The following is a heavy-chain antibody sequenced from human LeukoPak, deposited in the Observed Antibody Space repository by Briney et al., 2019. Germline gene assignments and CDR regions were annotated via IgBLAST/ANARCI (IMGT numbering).Heavy chain of an antibody. J-gene: IGHJ3*02. CDR3: ARAPSRRAFDI. Sequence: PGGSLRLSCAASGFTFSSYSMNWVRQAPEKGLEWVSYISSSSSTIYYADSVKGRFTISRDNAKNSLYLQMNSLRAEDTAVYYCARAPSRRAFDIWGQGTMVTVSS. V-gene: IGHV3-48*01. CDR1: GFTFSSYS. CDR2: ISSSSSTI.